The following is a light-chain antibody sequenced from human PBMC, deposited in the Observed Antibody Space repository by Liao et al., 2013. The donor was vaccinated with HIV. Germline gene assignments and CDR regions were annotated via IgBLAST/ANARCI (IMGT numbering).Light chain of an antibody. Sequence: SYVLTQPPSVSVAPGKTARITCGTNNIGSKSVHWYQQRPGQAPVLVIYYDSGRPSGIPERFSGSNSGNTATLSISRVEAGDEADYYCQVWDSNSDHPYVFGTGTKVTVL. CDR2: YDS. CDR1: NIGSKS. J-gene: IGLJ1*01. V-gene: IGLV3-21*01. CDR3: QVWDSNSDHPYV.